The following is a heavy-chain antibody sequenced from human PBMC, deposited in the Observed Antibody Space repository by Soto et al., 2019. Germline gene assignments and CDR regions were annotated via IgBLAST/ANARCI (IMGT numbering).Heavy chain of an antibody. CDR2: IYSSGST. Sequence: QVQLQESGPGLVKPSQTLSITCTVSGGSISSGGYYWSWIRQHPGKGLGWIGYIYSSGSTYYNPSLKSRVTISVDTSKNQFSLKLSSVTAADTAVYYCARDGDTMTLDIWGQGTMVTVSS. V-gene: IGHV4-31*03. J-gene: IGHJ3*02. D-gene: IGHD3-22*01. CDR3: ARDGDTMTLDI. CDR1: GGSISSGGYY.